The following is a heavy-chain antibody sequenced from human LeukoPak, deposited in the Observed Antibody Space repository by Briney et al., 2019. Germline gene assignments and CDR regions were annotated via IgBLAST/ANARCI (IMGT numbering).Heavy chain of an antibody. CDR3: AKDGSPDFDWLLSEKYFDY. Sequence: PGGSLRLSCAASGFTFSNYAMNCVRQAPGKGLEWVSGISGSGGSTYYADSVKGRFTISRDNSKNTLSLQMNSLRGEDTAVYYCAKDGSPDFDWLLSEKYFDYWGQGTLVTVSS. V-gene: IGHV3-23*01. J-gene: IGHJ4*02. CDR2: ISGSGGST. CDR1: GFTFSNYA. D-gene: IGHD3-9*01.